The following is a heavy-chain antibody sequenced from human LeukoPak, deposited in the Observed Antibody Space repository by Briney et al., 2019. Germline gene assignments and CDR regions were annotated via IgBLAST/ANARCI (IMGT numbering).Heavy chain of an antibody. CDR3: ARGYCSSTSCYGGSY. J-gene: IGHJ4*02. V-gene: IGHV7-4-1*02. D-gene: IGHD2-2*01. Sequence: ASVKVSCKASGYTFTSYAMNWVRQAPGQGLEWMGWINTNTGNPTYDQGFTGRFVFSLDTSVSTAYLKISSLKAEDTAVYYCARGYCSSTSCYGGSYWGQGTLVTVSS. CDR2: INTNTGNP. CDR1: GYTFTSYA.